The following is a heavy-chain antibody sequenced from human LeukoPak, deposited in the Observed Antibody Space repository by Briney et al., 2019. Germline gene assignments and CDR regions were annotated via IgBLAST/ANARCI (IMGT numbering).Heavy chain of an antibody. CDR3: AKGRDSSGYYLGYYYYMDV. Sequence: QSGGSLRLSCAASGFTFSSYGMHWVRQAPGKGLEWVAFIRYDGSNKYYADSVKGRFTISRDNSKNTLYLQMNSLRAEDTAVYYCAKGRDSSGYYLGYYYYMDVWGKGTTVTVSS. V-gene: IGHV3-30*02. D-gene: IGHD3-22*01. CDR2: IRYDGSNK. J-gene: IGHJ6*03. CDR1: GFTFSSYG.